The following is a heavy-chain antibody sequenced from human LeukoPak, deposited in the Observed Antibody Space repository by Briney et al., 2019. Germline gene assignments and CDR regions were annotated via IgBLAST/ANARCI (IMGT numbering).Heavy chain of an antibody. CDR1: GYTFTSYY. CDR2: INPSGGST. D-gene: IGHD2-21*02. V-gene: IGHV1-46*01. Sequence: ASVKVSCKASGYTFTSYYMHWVRQAPGQGLEWLGIINPSGGSTRYAQKFQGRVTMTRDTSTSTVYMELSSLRSEDTAVYYCARDPLNCGGDCYHFDYWGQGTLVTVSS. J-gene: IGHJ4*02. CDR3: ARDPLNCGGDCYHFDY.